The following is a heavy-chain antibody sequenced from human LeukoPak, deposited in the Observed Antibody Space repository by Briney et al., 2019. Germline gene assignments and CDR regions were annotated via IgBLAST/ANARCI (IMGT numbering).Heavy chain of an antibody. CDR1: GGSISGYY. D-gene: IGHD3-3*01. J-gene: IGHJ2*01. Sequence: SETLSLTCTVSGGSISGYYWRWIRQPPGKGLEWIGYIYYSGSTNYNPSLKSRVTISVDTSKNQFSLKLSSVTAADTAVYYCAREGAISQRRYFDLWGRGTLVTVSS. CDR2: IYYSGST. CDR3: AREGAISQRRYFDL. V-gene: IGHV4-59*01.